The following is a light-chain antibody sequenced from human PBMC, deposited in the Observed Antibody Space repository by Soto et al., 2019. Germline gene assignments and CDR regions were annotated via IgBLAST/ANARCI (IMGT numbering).Light chain of an antibody. Sequence: DIQMTHSPSSLSASVGDRVTITCQASQDISNYLNWYQQKPGKAPKLLSYDASNLETGVPSMFSGSGYGTDFTITLSSRQPEDIATYYCQQYDNLQYTFGQGTKLEIK. V-gene: IGKV1-33*01. CDR1: QDISNY. CDR2: DAS. J-gene: IGKJ2*01. CDR3: QQYDNLQYT.